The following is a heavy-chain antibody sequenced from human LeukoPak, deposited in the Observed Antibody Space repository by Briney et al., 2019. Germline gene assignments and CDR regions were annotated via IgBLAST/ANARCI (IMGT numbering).Heavy chain of an antibody. CDR1: GGSISSSNW. D-gene: IGHD3-10*01. CDR3: ARLVRGVIITSWFDP. V-gene: IGHV4-4*02. Sequence: PSGTLSLTCAVSGGSISSSNWWSWVRPPPGKGLEWIGEIYHSGSTYYNPSLKSRVTISVDKSKNQFSLKLSSVTAADTAVYYCARLVRGVIITSWFDPWGQGTLVTVSS. J-gene: IGHJ5*02. CDR2: IYHSGST.